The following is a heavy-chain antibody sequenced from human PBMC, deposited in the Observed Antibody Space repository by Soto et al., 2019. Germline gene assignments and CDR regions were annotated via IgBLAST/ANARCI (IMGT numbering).Heavy chain of an antibody. D-gene: IGHD1-26*01. V-gene: IGHV3-53*01. Sequence: GGSLRLSCAASGFTVSSNYMSWVRQAPGKGLEWVSVIYSGGSTYYADSVKGRFTISRDNSKNTLYLQMNSLRAEDTAVYYCAREPVGRDAFDIWGQGTMVTVSS. CDR1: GFTVSSNY. CDR3: AREPVGRDAFDI. J-gene: IGHJ3*02. CDR2: IYSGGST.